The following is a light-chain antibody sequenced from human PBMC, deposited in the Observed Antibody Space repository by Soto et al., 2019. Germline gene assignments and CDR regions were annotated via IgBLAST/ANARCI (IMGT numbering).Light chain of an antibody. CDR3: QQYYSSPS. CDR2: WAS. Sequence: DIVMTQSPDSLAVSLGEGATINCKSSQSVLFTSNNKNYLAWYQQIPGQPPKLLIYWASTRESGVPDRFSGSGSGTDFTLTISSLQAEDVAVYYCQQYYSSPSFGQGTRLEIK. V-gene: IGKV4-1*01. CDR1: QSVLFTSNNKNY. J-gene: IGKJ5*01.